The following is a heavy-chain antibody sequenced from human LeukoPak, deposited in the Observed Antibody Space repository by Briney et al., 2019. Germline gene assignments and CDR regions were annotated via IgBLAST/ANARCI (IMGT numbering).Heavy chain of an antibody. Sequence: VGSLRHSCVASGFTFSRYWMSWVRQAPGKGLERVANIKKDGSEKYYVDSVKGRFTISTDNAKTSLYLQMNSLRADDTPVYYCARDLSGVTGYTYGRGSDYWGQGTLVTVSS. CDR1: GFTFSRYW. J-gene: IGHJ4*02. CDR3: ARDLSGVTGYTYGRGSDY. CDR2: IKKDGSEK. V-gene: IGHV3-7*03. D-gene: IGHD5-18*01.